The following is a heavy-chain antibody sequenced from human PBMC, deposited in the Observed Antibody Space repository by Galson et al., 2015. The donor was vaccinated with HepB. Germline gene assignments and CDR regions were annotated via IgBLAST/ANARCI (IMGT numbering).Heavy chain of an antibody. CDR1: GFTFRTHY. D-gene: IGHD2-2*01. V-gene: IGHV3-48*02. Sequence: SLRLSCAASGFTFRTHYMNWVRQAPGKGLEWVSYIGPTNGIIHYADSVKGRFTVSRDNAKNSLYLHMNSLRDDDTAVYYCARDNRYQYYYMDVWGKGTTVTVSS. CDR2: IGPTNGII. J-gene: IGHJ6*03. CDR3: ARDNRYQYYYMDV.